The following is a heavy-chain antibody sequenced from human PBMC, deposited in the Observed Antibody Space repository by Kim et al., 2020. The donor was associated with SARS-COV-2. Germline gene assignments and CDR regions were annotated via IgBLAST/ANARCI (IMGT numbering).Heavy chain of an antibody. V-gene: IGHV3-7*03. CDR2: IKNDGSEQ. CDR1: GLSFDSSW. Sequence: GGSLRLSCAVSGLSFDSSWMSWVRQTPGKGLEWVANIKNDGSEQYYVESVKGRFTISRDNTKNSVYLEMSNLRDEDTAVYFCARDPCHGALDYWGRGTLVSVSS. J-gene: IGHJ4*02. CDR3: ARDPCHGALDY.